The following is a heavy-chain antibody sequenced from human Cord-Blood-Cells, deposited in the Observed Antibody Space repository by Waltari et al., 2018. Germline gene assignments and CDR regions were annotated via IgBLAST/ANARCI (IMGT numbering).Heavy chain of an antibody. CDR1: GGTFSSYA. D-gene: IGHD6-6*01. CDR3: AGDGSIAARPNWCDP. CDR2: IIPIFGTA. J-gene: IGHJ5*02. V-gene: IGHV1-69*01. Sequence: GAEVKKPGSSVKVSCKASGGTFSSYAISWVRQAPGQVLEWMGGIIPIFGTANYAQKFPGRVRITADESTSTAYMELSSLRAEDTAVYYCAGDGSIAARPNWCDPWGQGTLVTVSS.